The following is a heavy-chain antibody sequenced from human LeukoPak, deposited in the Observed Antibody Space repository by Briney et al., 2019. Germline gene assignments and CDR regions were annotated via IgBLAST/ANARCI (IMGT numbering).Heavy chain of an antibody. V-gene: IGHV1-2*06. Sequence: ASVKVSCKASGYTFTVYFIHWVRQAPGQGLEWMGRINPNSGATDYAQKFQGRVTMTRDTSTSTVYMELSSLRSEDTAVYYCARDPVDSSVFDYWGQGTLVTVSS. J-gene: IGHJ4*02. D-gene: IGHD6-25*01. CDR1: GYTFTVYF. CDR2: INPNSGAT. CDR3: ARDPVDSSVFDY.